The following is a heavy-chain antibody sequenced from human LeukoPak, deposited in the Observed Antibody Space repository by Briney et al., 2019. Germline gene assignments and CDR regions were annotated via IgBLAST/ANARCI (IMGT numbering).Heavy chain of an antibody. J-gene: IGHJ4*02. D-gene: IGHD6-13*01. CDR2: ISSSSSYI. CDR3: ARDSSSWYGGSFDY. Sequence: GGSLRLSCAASGFTFSSYSMNWVRQAPGKGLEWVSSISSSSSYIYYADSVKGRFTISRDNSKNTPYLQMNSLRAEDTAVYYCARDSSSWYGGSFDYWGQGTLVTVSS. V-gene: IGHV3-21*01. CDR1: GFTFSSYS.